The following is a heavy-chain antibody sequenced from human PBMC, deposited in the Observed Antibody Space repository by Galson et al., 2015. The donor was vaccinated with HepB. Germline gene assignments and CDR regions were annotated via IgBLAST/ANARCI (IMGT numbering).Heavy chain of an antibody. CDR1: GFIFSRHG. Sequence: SLRLSCAASGFIFSRHGMHWVRQAPGKGLEWVALIWSGGTKQLYGDSVKGRFTISRDNSKNTLYLQMNNLRADDTAVYYCAREAAIAAPAAFDNWGQGALVTVPS. CDR3: AREAAIAAPAAFDN. CDR2: IWSGGTKQ. J-gene: IGHJ4*02. D-gene: IGHD6-13*01. V-gene: IGHV3-33*01.